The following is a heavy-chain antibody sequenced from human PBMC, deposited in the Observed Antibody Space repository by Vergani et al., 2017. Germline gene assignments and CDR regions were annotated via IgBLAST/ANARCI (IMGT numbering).Heavy chain of an antibody. Sequence: QVQLVQSGAEVKKPGSSVKVSCKASGGTFSSYAISWVRQAPGQGLEWMGGIIPIFGTANYAQKFQGRVTITADKSTSTAYMELSSLRSEDTAVYYCARVPGGGFGELFRYGMDVWGQGTTVTVSS. CDR1: GGTFSSYA. V-gene: IGHV1-69*06. CDR2: IIPIFGTA. J-gene: IGHJ6*02. CDR3: ARVPGGGFGELFRYGMDV. D-gene: IGHD3-10*01.